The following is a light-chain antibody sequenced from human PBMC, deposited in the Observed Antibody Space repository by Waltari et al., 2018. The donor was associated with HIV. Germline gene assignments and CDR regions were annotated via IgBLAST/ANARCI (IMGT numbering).Light chain of an antibody. V-gene: IGLV1-44*01. CDR3: AAWDVSLNGLV. Sequence: QSVLTQPPSASGTPGQRVTISCSGSRSNIGSKTVNWYQQLPGTAPKLLIYSNDQRPSGVPDRFSGSKSCLSSSLAISGLQSEDEAGYYCAAWDVSLNGLVFGGGTKLTVL. CDR1: RSNIGSKT. J-gene: IGLJ2*01. CDR2: SND.